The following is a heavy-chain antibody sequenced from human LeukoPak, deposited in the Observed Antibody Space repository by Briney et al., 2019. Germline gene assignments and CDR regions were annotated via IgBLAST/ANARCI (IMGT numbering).Heavy chain of an antibody. CDR3: AKTAVGLRFLEWLPPSDY. V-gene: IGHV3-23*01. J-gene: IGHJ4*02. Sequence: GGSLRLSCAASGFTFSSYAMSWVRQAPGEGLEWVSAISGSGGSTYYADSVKGRFTISRDNSKNTLYLQMNSLRAEDTAVYYCAKTAVGLRFLEWLPPSDYWGQGTLVTVSS. D-gene: IGHD3-3*01. CDR1: GFTFSSYA. CDR2: ISGSGGST.